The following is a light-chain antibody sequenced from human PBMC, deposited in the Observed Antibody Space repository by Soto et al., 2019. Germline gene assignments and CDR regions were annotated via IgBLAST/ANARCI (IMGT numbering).Light chain of an antibody. V-gene: IGKV3-20*01. CDR1: QSVGSY. J-gene: IGKJ1*01. Sequence: IVMTQSPATLSVSPGERATPSCRASQSVGSYLAWYQHKPGQAPRLLIYGASSRATGIPDRFSGSGSGTDFTLTISRLEPEDFAVYYCQQYGSSRTFGQGTKVDI. CDR2: GAS. CDR3: QQYGSSRT.